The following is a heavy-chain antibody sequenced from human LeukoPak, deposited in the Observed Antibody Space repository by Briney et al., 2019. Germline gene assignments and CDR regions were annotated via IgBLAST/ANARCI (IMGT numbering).Heavy chain of an antibody. CDR2: IIPIFGTA. CDR3: ARAPRGAYCGGDCYYFDY. CDR1: GGTFSSYA. J-gene: IGHJ4*02. Sequence: SVKVSCKASGGTFSSYAISWVRQAPGQGLEWMGGIIPIFGTANYAQKFQGRVTITTDESTSTAYMELSSLRSEDTAVYYCARAPRGAYCGGDCYYFDYWGQGTLVTVSP. V-gene: IGHV1-69*05. D-gene: IGHD2-21*02.